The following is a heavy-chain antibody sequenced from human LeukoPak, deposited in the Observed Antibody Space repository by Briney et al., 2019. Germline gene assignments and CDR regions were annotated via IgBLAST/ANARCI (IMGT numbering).Heavy chain of an antibody. CDR3: ARRKTPSSRFDP. Sequence: PSETLSLTCTVSGGSISSSSYYWGWIRQPPGKGLEWIGSIYYSGSTYYNPSLKSRVTISVDTSKNQFSLNLNSVTAADTAVYYCARRKTPSSRFDPWGQGTLVTVSS. J-gene: IGHJ5*02. CDR1: GGSISSSSYY. V-gene: IGHV4-39*01. D-gene: IGHD1-26*01. CDR2: IYYSGST.